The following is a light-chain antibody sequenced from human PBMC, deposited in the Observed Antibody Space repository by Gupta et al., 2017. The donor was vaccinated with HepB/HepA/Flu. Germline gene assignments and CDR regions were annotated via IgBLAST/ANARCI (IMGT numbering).Light chain of an antibody. V-gene: IGLV1-47*01. CDR2: RNN. Sequence: QSVLTQPPSASGTPGQRVTSSCSGSSSNIGSNYVYWYQQLPGTAPKLIIYRNNQRASGVPDRFSGSKSGTSASLAISGLRSEDEADYYCAAWDDSFWVFGGGTKLTVL. CDR1: SSNIGSNY. J-gene: IGLJ3*02. CDR3: AAWDDSFWV.